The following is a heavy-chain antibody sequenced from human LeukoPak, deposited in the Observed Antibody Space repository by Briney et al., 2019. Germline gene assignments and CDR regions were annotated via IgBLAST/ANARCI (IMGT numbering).Heavy chain of an antibody. D-gene: IGHD2-15*01. CDR1: GYSFTNYW. J-gene: IGHJ4*02. CDR2: IYPGDSDT. V-gene: IGHV5-51*01. CDR3: ARQGYYSGGICGFDY. Sequence: GESLKISCKGSGYSFTNYWIGWVRQMPGKGLEWMGIIYPGDSDTRYSPAFQGQITISADKSISTAYLQWSSLKASDTAIYYCARQGYYSGGICGFDYWGRGTLVTVSS.